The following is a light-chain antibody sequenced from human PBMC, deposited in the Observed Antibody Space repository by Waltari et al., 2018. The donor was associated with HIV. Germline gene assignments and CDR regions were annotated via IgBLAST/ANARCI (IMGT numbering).Light chain of an antibody. J-gene: IGKJ1*01. CDR1: QSVSSSY. V-gene: IGKV3-20*01. Sequence: EIVLTQSPGTLSLSPGERATLSCRASQSVSSSYLAWFQQKPGQAPRLLIYGASSRATDIPDRFSGSGSGTNFTLTISRLEPEDVAVYYCQQYGSSRGTFGQGTKVEIK. CDR2: GAS. CDR3: QQYGSSRGT.